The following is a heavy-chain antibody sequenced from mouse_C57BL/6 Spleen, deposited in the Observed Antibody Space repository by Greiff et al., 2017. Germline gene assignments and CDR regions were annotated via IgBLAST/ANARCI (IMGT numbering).Heavy chain of an antibody. Sequence: EVHLVESGGGLVKPGGSLKLSCAASGFTFSSYAMSWVRQTPEKRLEWVATISDGGSYTYYPDNVKGRFTISRDNAKNNLYLQMSHLKSEDTAMYYCGRDRGDYDVNWYLDGWGTGTTVTVSS. D-gene: IGHD2-4*01. V-gene: IGHV5-4*01. CDR3: GRDRGDYDVNWYLDG. CDR1: GFTFSSYA. CDR2: ISDGGSYT. J-gene: IGHJ1*03.